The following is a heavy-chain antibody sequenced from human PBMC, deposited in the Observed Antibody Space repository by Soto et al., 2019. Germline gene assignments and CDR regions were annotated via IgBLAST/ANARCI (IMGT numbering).Heavy chain of an antibody. CDR2: IIPIFGTA. CDR1: GGMYRNNV. J-gene: IGHJ6*01. Sequence: SVKVTRDPTGGMYRNNVILWVRQITRQGLEWMGGIIPIFGTANYAQKFQGRVTITADESTSTAYMELSSLRSEDTAVYYCASDSPSSWGVYIMEVWRQGSTVTVSS. D-gene: IGHD6-13*01. CDR3: ASDSPSSWGVYIMEV. V-gene: IGHV1-69*13.